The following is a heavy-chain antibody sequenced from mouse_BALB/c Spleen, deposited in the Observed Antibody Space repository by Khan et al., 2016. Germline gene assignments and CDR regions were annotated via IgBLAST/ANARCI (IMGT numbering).Heavy chain of an antibody. V-gene: IGHV1-9*01. J-gene: IGHJ4*01. CDR3: SSAWYSIDY. Sequence: QVQLQQSGAELMKPGASVKISCKATGYTFSNYWIEWVKQRPGHGLEWIGDILPGSGYSNSNENFKGKATFTADASYNTAYMQLISLTSADSAVYFCSSAWYSIDYWVQGTSVTVSS. CDR2: ILPGSGYS. CDR1: GYTFSNYW.